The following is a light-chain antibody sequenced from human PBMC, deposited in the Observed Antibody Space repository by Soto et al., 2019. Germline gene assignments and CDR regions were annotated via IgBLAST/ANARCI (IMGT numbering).Light chain of an antibody. CDR2: KAS. Sequence: DIQMIQSPSTRSASVGDTVTITCRASQSISNWLAWYQQKPGQAPKLLIHKASTLESGVPSRFSGSGSGTEFTLTISSLQPDDFATFYCQQYDRFPYTFGQGTKLEIK. V-gene: IGKV1-5*03. CDR1: QSISNW. J-gene: IGKJ2*01. CDR3: QQYDRFPYT.